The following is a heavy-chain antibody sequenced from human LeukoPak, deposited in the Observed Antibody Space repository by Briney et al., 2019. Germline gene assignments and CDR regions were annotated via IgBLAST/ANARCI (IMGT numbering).Heavy chain of an antibody. CDR1: GYTFTSYG. D-gene: IGHD4-17*01. J-gene: IGHJ6*02. V-gene: IGHV1-18*01. CDR2: ISAYNGNT. CDR3: ARDSWDYGDYYGMDV. Sequence: GASVKVSCKASGYTFTSYGISWVRQAPGQGLEWMGWISAYNGNTNYAQKLQGRVTMTTDTSTSTAYMELRSLRSDDTAVYYCARDSWDYGDYYGMDVWGQGTTVTVSS.